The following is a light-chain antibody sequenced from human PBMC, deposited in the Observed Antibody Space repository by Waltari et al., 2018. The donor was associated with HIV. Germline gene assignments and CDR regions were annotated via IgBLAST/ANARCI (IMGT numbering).Light chain of an antibody. CDR2: GGS. J-gene: IGKJ2*01. Sequence: GERATLSCRASQSDSSSYLAWYQQKPGQAPRLLIYGGSSRATGIPDRFSGSGSGTDFTLTISRLEPEDFAVYYCQQYGSSPPYTFGQGTKLEIK. CDR3: QQYGSSPPYT. V-gene: IGKV3-20*01. CDR1: QSDSSSY.